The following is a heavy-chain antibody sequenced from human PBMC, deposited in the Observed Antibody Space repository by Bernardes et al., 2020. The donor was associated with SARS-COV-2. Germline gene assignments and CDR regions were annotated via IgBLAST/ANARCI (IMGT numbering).Heavy chain of an antibody. CDR1: GYTFTSYG. CDR3: AKVVGYSYGGGWFDP. J-gene: IGHJ5*02. CDR2: ISADNGNT. V-gene: IGHV1-18*01. Sequence: ASVKVSCKASGYTFTSYGISWVRQAPGQGLEWMGWISADNGNTNYAQKLQGRVTMTTDTSTNTAYMELRSLRSDDTAVYYCAKVVGYSYGGGWFDPWGQGTLVTVSS. D-gene: IGHD5-18*01.